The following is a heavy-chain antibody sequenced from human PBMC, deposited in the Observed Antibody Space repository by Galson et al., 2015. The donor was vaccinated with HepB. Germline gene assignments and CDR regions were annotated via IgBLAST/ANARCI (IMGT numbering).Heavy chain of an antibody. CDR2: TNSDGRNT. CDR1: GFTFSSYW. D-gene: IGHD2-2*01. CDR3: VRDLAQVGVVHY. J-gene: IGHJ4*02. Sequence: SLRLSCAASGFTFSSYWMHWVRQAPGKGLVWVSRTNSDGRNTRYADSVKGRFTISRDNAKNTLYLQMNSLRAEDTAVYYCVRDLAQVGVVHYWGQGTLVTVSS. V-gene: IGHV3-74*01.